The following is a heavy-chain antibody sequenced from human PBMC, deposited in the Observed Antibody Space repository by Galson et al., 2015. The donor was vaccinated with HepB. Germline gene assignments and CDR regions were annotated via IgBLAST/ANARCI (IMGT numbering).Heavy chain of an antibody. V-gene: IGHV5-10-1*01. CDR1: GFTFSSYS. Sequence: SLRLSCAASGFTFSSYSMNWVRQAPGMGLEWMGRIDPSDSYTNYSPSFQGHVTISADKSISTAYLQWSSLKASDTAMYYCASGTGGVVDEYFQHWGQGTLVTVSS. CDR3: ASGTGGVVDEYFQH. D-gene: IGHD2-15*01. CDR2: IDPSDSYT. J-gene: IGHJ1*01.